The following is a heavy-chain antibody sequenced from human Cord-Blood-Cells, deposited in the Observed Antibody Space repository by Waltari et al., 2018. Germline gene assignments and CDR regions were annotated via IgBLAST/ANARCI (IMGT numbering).Heavy chain of an antibody. V-gene: IGHV1-2*04. Sequence: QVQLVQSGAEVKKPGASVKVSCKASGYTFTGYYMHWVRQAPGQGLEWMGWINPNSGGTNYAQKVEGWVTMTRDTSISTAYMELSRLRSDDTAVYYCASGSGYSSSWYFDYWGQGTLVTVSS. CDR2: INPNSGGT. D-gene: IGHD6-13*01. J-gene: IGHJ4*02. CDR1: GYTFTGYY. CDR3: ASGSGYSSSWYFDY.